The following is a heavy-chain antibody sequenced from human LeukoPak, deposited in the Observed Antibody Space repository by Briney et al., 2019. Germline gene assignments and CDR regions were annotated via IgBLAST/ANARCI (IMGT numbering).Heavy chain of an antibody. Sequence: GSLRLSCAASGFTFSSYAMHWVRQAPGKGLEWVAVISYDGSNKYYADSVKGRFTISRDNSKNTPYLQMNSLRAEDTAVYYCARDGAAMVPYYYYYMDVWGKGTTVTVSS. CDR2: ISYDGSNK. CDR3: ARDGAAMVPYYYYYMDV. D-gene: IGHD5-18*01. CDR1: GFTFSSYA. V-gene: IGHV3-30*04. J-gene: IGHJ6*03.